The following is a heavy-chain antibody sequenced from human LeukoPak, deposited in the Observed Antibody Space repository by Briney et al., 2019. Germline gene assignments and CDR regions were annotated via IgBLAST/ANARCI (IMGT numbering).Heavy chain of an antibody. Sequence: PSETLSLTCTVSGGSISSYYWSWIRQAPGKGLEWIGYIYYSGSTNYNPSLKSRVTISVDTSKNQFSLKLSSVTAADTAVYYCARSRIYYDSSGYYYDAFDIWGQGTMVTVSS. V-gene: IGHV4-59*01. CDR2: IYYSGST. D-gene: IGHD3-22*01. J-gene: IGHJ3*02. CDR1: GGSISSYY. CDR3: ARSRIYYDSSGYYYDAFDI.